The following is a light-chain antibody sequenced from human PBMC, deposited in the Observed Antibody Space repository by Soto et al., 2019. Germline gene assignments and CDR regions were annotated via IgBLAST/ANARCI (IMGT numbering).Light chain of an antibody. Sequence: AIQLTQSPSSLSASVGDRVTITCRASQDIRGALACYQQKPGKPPKLLIFDVSSLQSGVPSRFSGSSSGTDFTLTISSLQPEDFATYYCQQFNTYPITFGQGTRLEIK. V-gene: IGKV1-13*01. CDR3: QQFNTYPIT. J-gene: IGKJ5*01. CDR2: DVS. CDR1: QDIRGA.